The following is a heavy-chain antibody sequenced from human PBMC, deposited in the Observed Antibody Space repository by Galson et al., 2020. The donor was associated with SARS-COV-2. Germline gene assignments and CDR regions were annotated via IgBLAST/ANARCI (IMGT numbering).Heavy chain of an antibody. CDR3: ARESLAKWLVRYWYFDL. V-gene: IGHV3-48*02. Sequence: GGSLRISCAASGFTFSSYTMNWVRQAPGKGLEWVSYISSSNSTIYYADAVKGQFTISRDNAKNSLYLQMNSLRDEDTAVYYCARESLAKWLVRYWYFDLWGRGTLVTVSS. CDR2: ISSSNSTI. J-gene: IGHJ2*01. CDR1: GFTFSSYT. D-gene: IGHD6-19*01.